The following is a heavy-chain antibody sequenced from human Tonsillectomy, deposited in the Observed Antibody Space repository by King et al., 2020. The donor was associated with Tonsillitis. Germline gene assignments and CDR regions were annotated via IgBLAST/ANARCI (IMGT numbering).Heavy chain of an antibody. CDR2: IYYSGST. D-gene: IGHD3-22*01. CDR1: GGSISSSSYY. CDR3: GRHWYYYDSSCYFLNWFDP. Sequence: QLQESGPGLVKPSETLSLTCTVSGGSISSSSYYWGWIRQPPGKGLEWIGSIYYSGSTYYNPSLKSRVTISVDTSKNQFSLKLSSVTAADTAVYYCGRHWYYYDSSCYFLNWFDPWGQGTLVTVS. V-gene: IGHV4-39*01. J-gene: IGHJ5*02.